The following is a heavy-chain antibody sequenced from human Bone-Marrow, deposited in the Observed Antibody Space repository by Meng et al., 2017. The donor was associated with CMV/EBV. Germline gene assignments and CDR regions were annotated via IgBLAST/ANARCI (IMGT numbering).Heavy chain of an antibody. D-gene: IGHD3-3*01. CDR3: ARWRAAPKTYCYYGMDV. Sequence: SVKVSCKASGYTFTSYYMHWVRRAPGQGLEWMGGIIPILGIANSAQKFQGRVTITADKSTSTAYMELSSLRSEDTAVYYCARWRAAPKTYCYYGMDVWGQGTTVTVSS. CDR1: GYTFTSYY. J-gene: IGHJ6*02. V-gene: IGHV1-69*10. CDR2: IIPILGIA.